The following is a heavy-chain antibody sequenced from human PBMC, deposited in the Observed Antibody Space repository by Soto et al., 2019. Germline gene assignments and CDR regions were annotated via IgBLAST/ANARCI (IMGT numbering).Heavy chain of an antibody. J-gene: IGHJ6*02. CDR3: SSTIFGVVHYYYYGMDV. D-gene: IGHD3-3*01. CDR2: IYYSGST. V-gene: IGHV4-39*01. CDR1: GGSISSSSYY. Sequence: PSDTLSLTCTVSGGSISSSSYYWGWIRQPPGKGLEWIGSIYYSGSTYYNPSLKRRVTISVDTSKNQFSLKLSSVTAADTAVYYCSSTIFGVVHYYYYGMDVWGQGTTVT.